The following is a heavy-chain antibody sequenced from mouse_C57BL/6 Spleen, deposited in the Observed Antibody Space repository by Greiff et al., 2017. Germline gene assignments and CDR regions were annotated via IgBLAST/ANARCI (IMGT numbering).Heavy chain of an antibody. J-gene: IGHJ2*01. CDR1: GYTFTSYG. CDR3: ARFSSYYGSTFDC. V-gene: IGHV1-81*01. D-gene: IGHD1-1*01. Sequence: QVQLKESGAELARPGASVKLSCKASGYTFTSYGISWVKQRTGQGLEWIGEIYPRSGNTYYNEKFKGKATLTADKSSSTAYMELRSLTSEDSAVYFCARFSSYYGSTFDCWGQGTTLTVSS. CDR2: IYPRSGNT.